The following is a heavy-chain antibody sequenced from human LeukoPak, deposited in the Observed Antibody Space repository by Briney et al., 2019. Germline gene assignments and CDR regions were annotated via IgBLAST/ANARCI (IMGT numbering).Heavy chain of an antibody. CDR1: GFTFSTYA. CDR3: AKSPVSSCRGSFCYPFDY. J-gene: IGHJ4*02. D-gene: IGHD2-15*01. CDR2: ISGSDDGT. V-gene: IGHV3-23*01. Sequence: GGSLRLSCAASGFTFSTYAMSWVRQIPGKGLEWVSAISGSDDGTYYADSVKGRFTISRDNSRKTLYLQMNTLRAEDTAVYFCAKSPVSSCRGSFCYPFDYWGQGNLVTVSS.